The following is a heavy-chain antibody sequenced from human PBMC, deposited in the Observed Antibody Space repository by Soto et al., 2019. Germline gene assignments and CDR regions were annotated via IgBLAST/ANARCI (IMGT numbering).Heavy chain of an antibody. Sequence: QVQLVQSGAEVKKPGASVKVSCKASGYTFTNYGVNWVRQAPGQGLEWMGWISGYNGNTYYAQKFEGRVTMTTDTSTNTSLMERRSRRSDDTALYYCAREGDLCGVDAFAVWGQGTMVTVSS. CDR3: AREGDLCGVDAFAV. CDR1: GYTFTNYG. V-gene: IGHV1-18*04. D-gene: IGHD2-21*01. J-gene: IGHJ3*01. CDR2: ISGYNGNT.